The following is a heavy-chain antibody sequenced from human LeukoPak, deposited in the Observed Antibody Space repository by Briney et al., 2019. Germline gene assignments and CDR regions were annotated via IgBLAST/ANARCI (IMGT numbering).Heavy chain of an antibody. CDR3: ASKRRYDFWSGYYYFDY. V-gene: IGHV4-34*01. Sequence: SETLSLTCAVYGGSFSGYYWSWIRQPPGKGLEWIGEINHSGSTNYNPSLKSRVTISVDTPKNQFSLKLSSVTAADTAVYYCASKRRYDFWSGYYYFDYWGQGTLVTVSS. CDR2: INHSGST. CDR1: GGSFSGYY. J-gene: IGHJ4*02. D-gene: IGHD3-3*01.